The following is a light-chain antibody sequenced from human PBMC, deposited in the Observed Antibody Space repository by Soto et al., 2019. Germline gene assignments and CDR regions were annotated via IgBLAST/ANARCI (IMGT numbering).Light chain of an antibody. J-gene: IGKJ4*01. CDR3: QQSYNTPIT. V-gene: IGKV1-39*01. CDR2: AAS. CDR1: QSISSY. Sequence: DIQMTQSPSSLSASVGDRVTITCRASQSISSYLNWYQQKPGKAPKLLIYAASSLQRGVPSRFSGSGSVTDFALTISSLHPEDFATYYCQQSYNTPITICEGTKV.